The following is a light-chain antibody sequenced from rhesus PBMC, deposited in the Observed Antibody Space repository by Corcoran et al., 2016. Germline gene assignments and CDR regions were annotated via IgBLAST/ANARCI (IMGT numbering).Light chain of an antibody. CDR1: ENVNNN. Sequence: DIQMTQSPSSLSASVGDRVTITCRASENVNNNLHWYQQKPGKATNHLIYAASTLQSGVPSRFSGSGSGTDYTFTISSLQPEDVATYYCQHSYGTPYSFGQGTKVEIK. CDR3: QHSYGTPYS. J-gene: IGKJ2*01. CDR2: AAS. V-gene: IGKV1-74*01.